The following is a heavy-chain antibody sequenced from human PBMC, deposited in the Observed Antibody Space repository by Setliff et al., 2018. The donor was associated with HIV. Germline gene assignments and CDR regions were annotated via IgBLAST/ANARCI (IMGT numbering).Heavy chain of an antibody. V-gene: IGHV1-18*01. CDR3: ARELSPTGTD. J-gene: IGHJ4*02. CDR1: GYSLSTYA. Sequence: ASVKVSCKASGYSLSTYAISWVRQAPGQGLEWMGWIDSNNGNRNFAQKFRGRVTMTTDISTNTAYMEVRSLSFDDTAVYYCARELSPTGTDWGQGTLVTVSS. D-gene: IGHD1-7*01. CDR2: IDSNNGNR.